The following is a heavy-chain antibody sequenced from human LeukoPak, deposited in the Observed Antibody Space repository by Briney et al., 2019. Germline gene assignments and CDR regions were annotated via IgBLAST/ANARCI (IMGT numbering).Heavy chain of an antibody. Sequence: SQTLSLTCAISGDSVSSNNGAWNWIRQSPSRGLEWLGRTYYRSKWYYDYAESVKGRMSISPDTSKNQFSLQVNSVTPDDTAVYYCARDEGNTGWYTSDYWGQGTPVTVSS. V-gene: IGHV6-1*01. D-gene: IGHD6-19*01. CDR3: ARDEGNTGWYTSDY. CDR2: TYYRSKWYY. CDR1: GDSVSSNNGA. J-gene: IGHJ4*02.